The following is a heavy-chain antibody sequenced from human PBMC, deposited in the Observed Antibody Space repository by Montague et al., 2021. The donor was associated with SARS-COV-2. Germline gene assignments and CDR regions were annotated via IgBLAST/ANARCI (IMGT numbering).Heavy chain of an antibody. CDR2: IYYSGST. CDR1: GGSISSSSYY. J-gene: IGHJ4*02. Sequence: SETLSLPCTVSGGSISSSSYYWGWIRQPPGKGLEWIGSIYYSGSTYYNPSLKSRVTISVDTSKNQFSLKLSSVTAADTAVYYCARHKRWRIAAAGRDFDYWGQGTLVTVSS. D-gene: IGHD6-13*01. V-gene: IGHV4-39*01. CDR3: ARHKRWRIAAAGRDFDY.